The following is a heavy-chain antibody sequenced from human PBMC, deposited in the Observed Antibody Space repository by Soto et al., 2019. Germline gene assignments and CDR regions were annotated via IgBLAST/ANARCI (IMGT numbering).Heavy chain of an antibody. CDR3: ARELAVVAATLTWFDP. V-gene: IGHV3-21*01. Sequence: EVQLVESGGGLVKPGGSLRLSCAASGFTFSSYSMNWVRQAPGKGLEWVSSISSSSRYIYYADSVKGRFTISRDNAKNSLYLQLNSLRAEDTAVYYCARELAVVAATLTWFDPWGQGNLVTVSS. CDR2: ISSSSRYI. D-gene: IGHD2-15*01. CDR1: GFTFSSYS. J-gene: IGHJ5*02.